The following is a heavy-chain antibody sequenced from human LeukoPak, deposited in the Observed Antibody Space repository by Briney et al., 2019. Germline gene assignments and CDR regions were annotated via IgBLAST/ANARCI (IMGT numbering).Heavy chain of an antibody. D-gene: IGHD3-10*01. V-gene: IGHV3-7*01. J-gene: IGHJ4*02. CDR1: GFTFNNYW. CDR2: IKQDGSDK. CDR3: ARELPTGTDYFDY. Sequence: QAGGSLRLSCAASGFTFNNYWMGWVRQAPGKGLEWVANIKQDGSDKYYVDSVTGRFTISKDNAKNSLYLQMNSLRAEDTAVYYCARELPTGTDYFDYWGQGTLVTVSS.